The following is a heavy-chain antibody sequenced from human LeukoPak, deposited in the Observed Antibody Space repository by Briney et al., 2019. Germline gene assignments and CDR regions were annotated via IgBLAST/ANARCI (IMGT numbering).Heavy chain of an antibody. CDR1: GYTFTGYY. CDR2: INPNSAGT. D-gene: IGHD3-10*01. Sequence: ASVKVSCKASGYTFTGYYMHWVRQAPGQGLEWMGRINPNSAGTNYAQKCQGRVTMTSDTSISTAYMELRRLRSDDTAVYYCAASITMVREGPSFDYWGQGTLVTVSS. CDR3: AASITMVREGPSFDY. V-gene: IGHV1-2*06. J-gene: IGHJ4*02.